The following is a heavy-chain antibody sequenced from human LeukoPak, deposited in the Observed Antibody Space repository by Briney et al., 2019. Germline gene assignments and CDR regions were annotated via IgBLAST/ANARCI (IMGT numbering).Heavy chain of an antibody. D-gene: IGHD6-19*01. CDR3: AKDLARYSSGPGDYFDY. V-gene: IGHV3-23*01. Sequence: GGSLRLSCAASGFTFSGYAMSWVRQAPGKGLEWVSAISGSGGSKYYEDSVKGRFTISRDNSKNTLYLQMNSLRAEETAVYYCAKDLARYSSGPGDYFDYWGQGTLVTVSS. J-gene: IGHJ4*02. CDR2: ISGSGGSK. CDR1: GFTFSGYA.